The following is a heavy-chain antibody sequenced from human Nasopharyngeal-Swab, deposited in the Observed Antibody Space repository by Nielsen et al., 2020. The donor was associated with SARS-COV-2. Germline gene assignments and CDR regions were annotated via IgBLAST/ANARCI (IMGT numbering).Heavy chain of an antibody. D-gene: IGHD4-11*01. Sequence: GESLKISCAASGFTFSSYSMNWVRQAPGKGLEWVSYISSSGSTIYYADSVKGRFTISRDNAKNSLYLQMNSLRAEDTAVYYCASTMTTVTTGALYYYYGMDVWGQGTTVTVSS. V-gene: IGHV3-48*04. CDR3: ASTMTTVTTGALYYYYGMDV. J-gene: IGHJ6*02. CDR2: ISSSGSTI. CDR1: GFTFSSYS.